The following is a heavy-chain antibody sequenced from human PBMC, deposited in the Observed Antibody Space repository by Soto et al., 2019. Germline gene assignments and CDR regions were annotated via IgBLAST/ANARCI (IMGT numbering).Heavy chain of an antibody. D-gene: IGHD6-19*01. CDR3: AKDRHSSGWWYFDN. V-gene: IGHV3-30*18. CDR1: GFSFSNYG. CDR2: ISSDGSNK. Sequence: QVQLVESGGGVVQPGRSLRLSCAASGFSFSNYGMHWVRQGPGKGLEWVAFISSDGSNKDYTDSLKGRLTISRDNSKNTLSLQMTSLSAEDTAVYYCAKDRHSSGWWYFDNWDQGTLVTVSS. J-gene: IGHJ4*02.